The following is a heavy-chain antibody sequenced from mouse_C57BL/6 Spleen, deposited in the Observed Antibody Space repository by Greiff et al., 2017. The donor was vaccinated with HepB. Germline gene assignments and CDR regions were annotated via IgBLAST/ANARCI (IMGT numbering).Heavy chain of an antibody. CDR2: IHPNSGST. V-gene: IGHV1-64*01. CDR3: ARWSTVVGAMDY. Sequence: QVQLKQPGAELVKPGASVKLSCKASGYTFTSYWMHWVKQRPGQGLEWIGMIHPNSGSTNYNEKFKSKATLTVDKSSSTAYMQLSSLTSEDSAVYYCARWSTVVGAMDYWGQGTSVTVSS. D-gene: IGHD1-1*01. CDR1: GYTFTSYW. J-gene: IGHJ4*01.